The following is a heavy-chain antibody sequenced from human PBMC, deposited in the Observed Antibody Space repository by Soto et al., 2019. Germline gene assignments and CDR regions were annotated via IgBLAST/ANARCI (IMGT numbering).Heavy chain of an antibody. CDR1: GFTFSGYY. Sequence: PGGSLRLSCAASGFTFSGYYWSWIRQHPGKGLEWVSYISSSSSYTNYADSVKGRFTISRDNAKNSLYLQMNSLRAEDTAVYYWAREGVAGVVNDFFDIGGKG. V-gene: IGHV3-11*05. CDR3: AREGVAGVVNDFFDI. CDR2: ISSSSSYT. J-gene: IGHJ3*02. D-gene: IGHD3-10*01.